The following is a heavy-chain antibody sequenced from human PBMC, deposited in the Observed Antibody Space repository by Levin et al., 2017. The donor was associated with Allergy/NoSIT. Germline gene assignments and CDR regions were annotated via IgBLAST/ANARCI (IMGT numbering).Heavy chain of an antibody. Sequence: SETLSLTCAVSGGSISSGGYSWSWIRQPPGTGLEWIGNIYLSGRTYYNPSLNSRVTISVDRSKNQFSLHLSSVTAADTAVYYCARVAGYSYGYYFDYWGQGTLVTVSS. J-gene: IGHJ4*02. D-gene: IGHD5-18*01. CDR1: GGSISSGGYS. V-gene: IGHV4-30-2*01. CDR3: ARVAGYSYGYYFDY. CDR2: IYLSGRT.